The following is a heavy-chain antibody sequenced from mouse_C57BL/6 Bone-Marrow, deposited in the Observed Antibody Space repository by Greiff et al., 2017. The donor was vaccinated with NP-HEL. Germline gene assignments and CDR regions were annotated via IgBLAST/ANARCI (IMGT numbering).Heavy chain of an antibody. CDR1: GFTFTDYY. V-gene: IGHV7-3*01. CDR3: ARSIYYDYADDPFYGMDY. CDR2: IRNKANGYTI. Sequence: EVQLVESGGGLVQPGGSLSLSCAASGFTFTDYYMSWVRQPPGKALEWVGFIRNKANGYTIEYSASVKGRFTISRDNTKSILYLQMNALRAEDSATYYCARSIYYDYADDPFYGMDYWGQGTSVTVSS. D-gene: IGHD2-4*01. J-gene: IGHJ4*01.